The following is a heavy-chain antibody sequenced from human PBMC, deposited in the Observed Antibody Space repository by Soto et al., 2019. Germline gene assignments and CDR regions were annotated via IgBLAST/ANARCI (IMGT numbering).Heavy chain of an antibody. D-gene: IGHD1-26*01. CDR3: ARARYNEGYSFDH. CDR2: IYSGGTI. Sequence: GGSLRLSCAASEFTVSSNYMSWVRQAPGKGLEWVSTIYSGGTIYYADSVKGRFTISRDNSKNTLYLQMNSLRAEDTAVYFCARARYNEGYSFDHWGQGTLVTVSS. V-gene: IGHV3-53*01. CDR1: EFTVSSNY. J-gene: IGHJ4*02.